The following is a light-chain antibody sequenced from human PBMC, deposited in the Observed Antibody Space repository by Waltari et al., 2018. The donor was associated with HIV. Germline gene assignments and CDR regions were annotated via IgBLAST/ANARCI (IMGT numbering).Light chain of an antibody. J-gene: IGKJ5*01. CDR1: QNITTS. V-gene: IGKV1-39*01. CDR2: GAS. Sequence: DIQMTQSPSSLSASLGDRVTITCRTSQNITTSLNWYQHKSGKALKVLLYGASNLQSGVPPRFSGSGSGTHFALSISGLQPEDFATYFCQQSYNGPVTFGQGTRLDLK. CDR3: QQSYNGPVT.